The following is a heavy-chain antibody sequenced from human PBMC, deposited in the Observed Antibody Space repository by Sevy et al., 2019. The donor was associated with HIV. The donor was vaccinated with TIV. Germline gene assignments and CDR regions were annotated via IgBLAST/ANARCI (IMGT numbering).Heavy chain of an antibody. D-gene: IGHD3-3*01. J-gene: IGHJ4*02. CDR2: ISGSDGST. Sequence: GGSLRLSCAASGFTFSSYAMSWVRQAPGKGLEWVSGISGSDGSTYYADSVKGRFTISRDNSKNTLYLQMNSLRAEDTAVYYCAKAYYDFWSGYQYYFDYWGQGTLVTV. CDR3: AKAYYDFWSGYQYYFDY. V-gene: IGHV3-23*01. CDR1: GFTFSSYA.